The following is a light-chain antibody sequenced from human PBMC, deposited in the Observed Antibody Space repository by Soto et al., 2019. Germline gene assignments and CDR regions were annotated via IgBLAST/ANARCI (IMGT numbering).Light chain of an antibody. CDR1: QSVNNY. CDR2: DAS. J-gene: IGKJ4*01. CDR3: QQRSNWPLT. Sequence: EIVLTQSPATLSLSPGERATLSCRASQSVNNYLMWYQQKPGQAPRLLIYDASNRATGIPARFSGSGSGADFSLTISSLEPEDFAVYYCQQRSNWPLTFGGGTKVEIK. V-gene: IGKV3-11*01.